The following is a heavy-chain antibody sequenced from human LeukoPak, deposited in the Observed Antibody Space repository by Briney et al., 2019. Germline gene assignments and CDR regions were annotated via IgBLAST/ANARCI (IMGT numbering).Heavy chain of an antibody. D-gene: IGHD3-3*01. J-gene: IGHJ6*02. CDR3: ARFLGRITISGVVPYGMDV. CDR2: IYSAGGT. Sequence: GGSLRLSCTASGFTVSSSYMTWVRQAPGKGLEWVSLIYSAGGTYYTDSVKGRFTISRHSSRNTLYLQMNSLRGEGTAVYYCARFLGRITISGVVPYGMDVWGQGTTVTVSS. CDR1: GFTVSSSY. V-gene: IGHV3-53*04.